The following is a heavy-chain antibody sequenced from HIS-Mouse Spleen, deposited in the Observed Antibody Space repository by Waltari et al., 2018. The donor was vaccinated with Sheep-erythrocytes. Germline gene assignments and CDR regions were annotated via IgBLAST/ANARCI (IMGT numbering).Heavy chain of an antibody. V-gene: IGHV3-9*01. CDR3: AKDISRNIVVVPAAVGDY. Sequence: EVQLVESGGCLVQPGGSLRFSRAALGFSFDDYSLHCARQAPGKGLEWVSGISWNSGSIGYADSVKGRFTISRDNAKNSLYLQMNSLRAEDTALYYCAKDISRNIVVVPAAVGDYWGQGTLVTVSS. D-gene: IGHD2-2*01. CDR2: ISWNSGSI. CDR1: GFSFDDYS. J-gene: IGHJ4*02.